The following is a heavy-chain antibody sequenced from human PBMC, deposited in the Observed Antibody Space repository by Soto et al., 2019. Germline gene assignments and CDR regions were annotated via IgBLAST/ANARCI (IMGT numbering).Heavy chain of an antibody. J-gene: IGHJ4*02. Sequence: EVQLVESGGGLVQPGGSLRLSCAASGFTFSSYWMHWVRQAPGKGLVWVSRINSDGSSTSYADSVKGRLTISRDNAKNTLYLQMNSLSAEDRALYYCARALVSMVRGVGYWGQGTLVTVSS. CDR1: GFTFSSYW. D-gene: IGHD3-10*01. CDR3: ARALVSMVRGVGY. CDR2: INSDGSST. V-gene: IGHV3-74*01.